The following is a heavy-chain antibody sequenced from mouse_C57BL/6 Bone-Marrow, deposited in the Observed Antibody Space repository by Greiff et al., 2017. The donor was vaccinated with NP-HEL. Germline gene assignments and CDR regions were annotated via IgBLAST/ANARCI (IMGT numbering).Heavy chain of an antibody. V-gene: IGHV1-20*01. CDR3: ARHGSSYDAMDY. J-gene: IGHJ4*01. CDR2: INPYNGDT. CDR1: GYSFTGYF. Sequence: VHVKQSGPELVKPGDSVKISCKASGYSFTGYFMNWVMQSHGKSLEWIGRINPYNGDTFYNQKFKGKATLTVDKSSSTAHMELRSLTSEDSAVYYCARHGSSYDAMDYWGQGTSVTVSS. D-gene: IGHD1-1*01.